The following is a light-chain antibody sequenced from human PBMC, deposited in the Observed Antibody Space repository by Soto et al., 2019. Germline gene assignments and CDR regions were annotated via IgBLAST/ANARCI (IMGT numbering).Light chain of an antibody. CDR3: QQLDSYPLT. V-gene: IGKV1-9*01. Sequence: DIQVTQSPSFLSASVGDRVTITCRASQGISSYLAWYQQKPGKAPKLLMHAASTLQSGVPSRFSGSGSGTEFTLTISSLQPEDFATYYCQQLDSYPLTFGGGTKVEIK. CDR1: QGISSY. J-gene: IGKJ4*01. CDR2: AAS.